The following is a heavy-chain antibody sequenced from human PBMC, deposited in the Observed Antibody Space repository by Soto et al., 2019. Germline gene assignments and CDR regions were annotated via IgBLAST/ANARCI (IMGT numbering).Heavy chain of an antibody. V-gene: IGHV3-23*01. Sequence: EVQLLESGGGLVQPGGSLRLSCAASGFTFSSYAMSWVRQAPGRGLEWVSAISRGGGSTYHADSVKGRFTISRDNSKNTLYLQMNSLRAEDTAIYYCAKLGDHSWNYYYYYMDVWGKGTTVTVSS. D-gene: IGHD1-20*01. CDR3: AKLGDHSWNYYYYYMDV. CDR2: ISRGGGST. CDR1: GFTFSSYA. J-gene: IGHJ6*03.